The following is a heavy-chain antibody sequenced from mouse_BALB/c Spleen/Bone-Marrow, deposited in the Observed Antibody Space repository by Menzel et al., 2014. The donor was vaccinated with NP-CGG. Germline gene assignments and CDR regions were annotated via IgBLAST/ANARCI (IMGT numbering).Heavy chain of an antibody. D-gene: IGHD2-14*01. J-gene: IGHJ4*01. CDR1: GYTFTSYW. CDR2: IDPSDSET. Sequence: QVQLRQSGAELVKPGAPVKLSCKASGYTFTSYWMNWVKQRPGRGLEWIERIDPSDSETHYNQKFKDKATLTVDKSSSTAYIQLSRLTSEDSAVSYCARSIGFGAKEYWSQGSSVTVSS. CDR3: ARSIGFGAKEY. V-gene: IGHV1-69*02.